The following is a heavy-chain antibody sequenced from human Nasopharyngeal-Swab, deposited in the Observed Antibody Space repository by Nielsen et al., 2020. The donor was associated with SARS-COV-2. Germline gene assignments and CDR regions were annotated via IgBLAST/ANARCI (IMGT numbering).Heavy chain of an antibody. J-gene: IGHJ3*02. V-gene: IGHV1-46*01. CDR3: AREQLRDDAFDI. CDR2: INPSGGST. D-gene: IGHD1-1*01. CDR1: GYTFTSYY. Sequence: ASVQVSCKASGYTFTSYYMHWVRQAPGQGLEWMGIINPSGGSTSYAQKFQGRVTMTRDTSTSTVYMELSSLRSEDTAVYYCAREQLRDDAFDIWGQGTMVTVSS.